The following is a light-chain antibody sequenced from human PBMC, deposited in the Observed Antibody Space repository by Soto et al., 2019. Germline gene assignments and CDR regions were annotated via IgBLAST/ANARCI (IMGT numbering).Light chain of an antibody. CDR3: QQSYSTPPT. J-gene: IGKJ5*01. Sequence: IQMTQSPSTLSASVGDRVTITCRASQSINSWLAWYQQKSGKAPKLLIYHASNLESGVPSRFSGSGSGTDFTLTISSLQPEDFATYYCQQSYSTPPTFGQGTRLEIK. CDR1: QSINSW. V-gene: IGKV1-5*01. CDR2: HAS.